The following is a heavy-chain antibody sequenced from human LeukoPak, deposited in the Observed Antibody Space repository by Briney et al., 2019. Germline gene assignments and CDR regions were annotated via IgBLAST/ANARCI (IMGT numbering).Heavy chain of an antibody. CDR1: GFTFSSYG. CDR2: IWFDGSKR. D-gene: IGHD3-10*01. J-gene: IGHJ4*02. CDR3: ARDTGYNVYHLDY. V-gene: IGHV3-33*01. Sequence: PGRSLRLSCAASGFTFSSYGMHWLRQASGRGLEWVAVIWFDGSKRYYADSVRGRFTISRDDSKNTLYLQMNSLRAEDTAVYYCARDTGYNVYHLDYWGQGTPVTVSS.